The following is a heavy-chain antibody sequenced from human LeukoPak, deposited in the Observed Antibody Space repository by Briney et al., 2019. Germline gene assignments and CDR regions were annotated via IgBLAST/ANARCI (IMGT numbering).Heavy chain of an antibody. CDR3: ARGSGTDNFDY. CDR2: IYYSGST. Sequence: SETLSITCTVSGGSISSYYWSWIRQPPGKGLEWIGYIYYSGSTNYNPSLKSRVTISVDTSKNQFSLKLSSVTAADTAVYYCARGSGTDNFDYWGQGTLVTVSS. V-gene: IGHV4-59*01. CDR1: GGSISSYY. J-gene: IGHJ4*02. D-gene: IGHD6-19*01.